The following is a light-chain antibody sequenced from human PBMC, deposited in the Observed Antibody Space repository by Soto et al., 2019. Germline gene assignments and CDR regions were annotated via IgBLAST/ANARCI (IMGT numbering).Light chain of an antibody. Sequence: QAVVTQEPSLTVSPGGTVTLTCASSTGPVTSDYYPNWFQQKPGQAPRALIYSTTKKHSWTPARFSGSLLGGKAALTLSGVQPEDEADYYCSSYTSSSTYVFGTGTKLTVL. V-gene: IGLV7-43*01. CDR2: STT. CDR1: TGPVTSDYY. J-gene: IGLJ1*01. CDR3: SSYTSSSTYV.